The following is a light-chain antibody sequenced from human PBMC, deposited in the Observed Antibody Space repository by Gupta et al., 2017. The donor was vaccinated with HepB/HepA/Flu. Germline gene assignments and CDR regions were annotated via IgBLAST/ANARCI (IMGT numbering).Light chain of an antibody. CDR2: AAS. CDR3: LKYDSAPFT. V-gene: IGKV1-27*01. CDR1: QAISNY. Sequence: DIQMTQSPSSLSAAVGDRVTITCRASQAISNYVAWYQQKPGKVPKRLIYAASTLLSGVPSRFSGSGSGTDFTLTISSLQPEDVATYYCLKYDSAPFTFGPGTKVDLK. J-gene: IGKJ3*01.